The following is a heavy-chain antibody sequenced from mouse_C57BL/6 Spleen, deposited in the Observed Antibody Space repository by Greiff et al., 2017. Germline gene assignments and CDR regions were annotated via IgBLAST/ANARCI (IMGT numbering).Heavy chain of an antibody. V-gene: IGHV14-4*01. D-gene: IGHD1-1*01. CDR3: TTPITTVVATDY. CDR1: GFNIKDDY. CDR2: IDPENGDT. Sequence: VQLQQSGAELVRPGASVKLSCTASGFNIKDDYMHWVKQRPEQGLEWIGWIDPENGDTEYASKFQGKATITADTSSNTAYLQIRSLTSEDTAVYYCTTPITTVVATDYWGQGTTLTVSS. J-gene: IGHJ2*01.